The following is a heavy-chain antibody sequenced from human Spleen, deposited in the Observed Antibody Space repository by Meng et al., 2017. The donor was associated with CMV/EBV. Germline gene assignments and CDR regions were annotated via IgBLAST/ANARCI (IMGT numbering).Heavy chain of an antibody. CDR1: GGSISSSSYY. CDR3: ARAGYSSGYFDY. D-gene: IGHD6-19*01. Sequence: QLRLQESGPGLVKPSETLSLTCTVSGGSISSSSYYWGWIRQPPGKGLEWIGSIYYSGSTYYNPSLKSRVTISVDTSKNQFSLKLSSVTAADTAVYYCARAGYSSGYFDYWGQGTLVTVSS. V-gene: IGHV4-39*07. CDR2: IYYSGST. J-gene: IGHJ4*02.